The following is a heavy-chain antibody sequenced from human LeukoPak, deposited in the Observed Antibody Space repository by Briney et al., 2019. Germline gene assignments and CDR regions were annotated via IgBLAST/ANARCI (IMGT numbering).Heavy chain of an antibody. Sequence: PSETLSLTCAVSGGSISSSNWWSWVRQPPGKGLEWIGEIYHSGSTNYNPSLKSRVTISVDKSKNQFSLKLSSVTAADTAVYYCARVTSDYGYDYYGMDVWGKGTTVTVSS. CDR2: IYHSGST. V-gene: IGHV4-4*02. CDR3: ARVTSDYGYDYYGMDV. D-gene: IGHD4-17*01. J-gene: IGHJ6*04. CDR1: GGSISSSNW.